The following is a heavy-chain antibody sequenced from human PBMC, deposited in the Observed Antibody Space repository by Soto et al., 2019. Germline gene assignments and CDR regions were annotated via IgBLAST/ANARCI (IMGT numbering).Heavy chain of an antibody. CDR1: GGSISSYC. V-gene: IGHV4-59*01. CDR3: ARDGEGSGSYYLDAFDI. Sequence: KPSETLSLTCTVSGGSISSYCWSWIRQPPGKGLEWIGYIYYSGSTNYNPSLKSRVTISVDTSKNQFSLKLSSVTAADTAVYYCARDGEGSGSYYLDAFDIWGQGTMVTVSS. J-gene: IGHJ3*02. CDR2: IYYSGST. D-gene: IGHD3-10*01.